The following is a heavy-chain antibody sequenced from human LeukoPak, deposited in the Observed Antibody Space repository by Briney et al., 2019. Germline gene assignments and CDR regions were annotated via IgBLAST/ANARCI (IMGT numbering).Heavy chain of an antibody. D-gene: IGHD5-24*01. CDR3: AKVSGWLQLYTS. Sequence: PGGSLRLSCAASGFTFSSYGMSWVRQAPGKGLEWVSGISGSGGTTYYADSVKGRFTISRDNSKNTLYLQMNSLRAEDTAVYYCAKVSGWLQLYTSWGQGTLVTVSS. CDR2: ISGSGGTT. J-gene: IGHJ5*02. V-gene: IGHV3-23*01. CDR1: GFTFSSYG.